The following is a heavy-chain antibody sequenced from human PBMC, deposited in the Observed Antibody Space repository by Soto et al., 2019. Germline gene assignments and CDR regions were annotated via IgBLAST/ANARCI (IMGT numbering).Heavy chain of an antibody. V-gene: IGHV3-23*01. D-gene: IGHD1-26*01. J-gene: IGHJ4*02. CDR1: GFTFSSYA. CDR3: ARRGSGSYYDH. Sequence: EVPLLESGGGLVQPGGSLRLSCAASGFTFSSYAMRWVRQAPGKGLEWVSAISGSGGSTYYADSVKGRFTISRDNSKYTLYLQMNSLRAEYTAVYYCARRGSGSYYDHWGQGTLFTVSS. CDR2: ISGSGGST.